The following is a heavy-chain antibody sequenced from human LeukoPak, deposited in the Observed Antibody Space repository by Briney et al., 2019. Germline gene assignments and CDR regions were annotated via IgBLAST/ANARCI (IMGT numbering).Heavy chain of an antibody. CDR2: IYPGDSDT. V-gene: IGHV5-51*01. CDR1: GYSFTSYW. D-gene: IGHD3-10*01. J-gene: IGHJ6*02. Sequence: GESLKISCEGSGYSFTSYWIGWVRQMPGKGLEWMGIIYPGDSDTRYSPSFQGQVTISADKSISTAYLQWSSLKASDTAMYYCAKLHRVRGVITQSKNYYYYGMDVWGQGTTVTVSS. CDR3: AKLHRVRGVITQSKNYYYYGMDV.